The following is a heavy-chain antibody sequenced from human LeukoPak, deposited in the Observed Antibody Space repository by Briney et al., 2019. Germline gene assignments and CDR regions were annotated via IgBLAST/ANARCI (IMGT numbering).Heavy chain of an antibody. D-gene: IGHD6-19*01. CDR2: ISGSGGST. V-gene: IGHV3-23*01. CDR1: GFTFSSYA. CDR3: AKGPSRGSSGWYFDY. Sequence: GGSLRLSCAASGFTFSSYAMSWVRQAPGKGLEWVSAISGSGGSTYYADSVKGRFTISRDNSKNTLYLQMNSLRAEDTAVYYCAKGPSRGSSGWYFDYWGQGTLVTVSS. J-gene: IGHJ4*02.